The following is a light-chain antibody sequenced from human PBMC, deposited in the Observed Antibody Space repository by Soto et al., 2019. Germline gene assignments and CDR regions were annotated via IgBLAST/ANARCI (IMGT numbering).Light chain of an antibody. CDR2: EVS. J-gene: IGLJ1*01. CDR3: SSYAGSREYV. V-gene: IGLV2-8*01. Sequence: QSALTQPPSASGSPGQSVTISCTGTSSDVGGYNYVSWYQQYPGKAPKLMIYEVSKRPSGVPDRFSGSKSDNTASLTVSGHQAEDEAYYYGSSYAGSREYVFGTGTKVTVL. CDR1: SSDVGGYNY.